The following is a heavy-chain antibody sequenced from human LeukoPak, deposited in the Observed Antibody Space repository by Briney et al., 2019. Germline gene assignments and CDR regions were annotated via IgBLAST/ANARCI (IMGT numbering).Heavy chain of an antibody. D-gene: IGHD3-22*01. CDR3: AKDTGYYDSSGYYFDY. J-gene: IGHJ4*02. CDR1: GFTFSNYA. V-gene: IGHV3-23*01. CDR2: ISGSAGST. Sequence: GGSLRLSCTASGFTFSNYAMSWVRQAPGKGLEWVSVISGSAGSTYYADSVKGRFTISRDNSKNTLYLQMNSLRAEDTAVYYCAKDTGYYDSSGYYFDYWGQGTLVTVSS.